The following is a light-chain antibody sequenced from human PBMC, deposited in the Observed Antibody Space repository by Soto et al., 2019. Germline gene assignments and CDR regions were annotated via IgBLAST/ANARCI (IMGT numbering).Light chain of an antibody. CDR2: WAS. CDR3: QQYYNTPLT. J-gene: IGKJ4*01. CDR1: QSVLYRSNNNNY. Sequence: DIVMTQSPDSLAVSLGERATINCKSSQSVLYRSNNNNYLAWYQQKPGQPPKLLIYWASTRESGVPDRFSGSGSGTDFTLTIGSLQAEDVAVYYCQQYYNTPLTFGGGTKREIK. V-gene: IGKV4-1*01.